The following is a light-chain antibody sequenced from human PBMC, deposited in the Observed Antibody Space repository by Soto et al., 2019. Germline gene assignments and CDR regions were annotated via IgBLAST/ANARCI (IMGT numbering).Light chain of an antibody. CDR2: DVS. CDR1: SSDVGGYNY. CDR3: SSYTSSSTLGVV. Sequence: QSALTQPASVSGSPGQSITISCTGTSSDVGGYNYVSWYQQQPGKAPKLMIYDVSNRPSGVSNRFSGSKSGNTASLTISGLQAEDEADDYCSSYTSSSTLGVVFGGGTKLTVL. V-gene: IGLV2-14*01. J-gene: IGLJ2*01.